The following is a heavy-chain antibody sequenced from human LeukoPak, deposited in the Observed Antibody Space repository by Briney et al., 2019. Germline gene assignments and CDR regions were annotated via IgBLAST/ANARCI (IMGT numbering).Heavy chain of an antibody. D-gene: IGHD6-19*01. CDR1: GGSFSGYY. J-gene: IGHJ6*03. CDR3: ARGGRGSSGWHYYYMDV. CDR2: INHSGST. Sequence: SETLSLTCAVYGGSFSGYYWSWIRQPPGKGLELIGEINHSGSTNYNPSLKSRVTISVDTSKNQFSLKLSSVTAADTAVYYCARGGRGSSGWHYYYMDVWGKGTTVTVSS. V-gene: IGHV4-34*01.